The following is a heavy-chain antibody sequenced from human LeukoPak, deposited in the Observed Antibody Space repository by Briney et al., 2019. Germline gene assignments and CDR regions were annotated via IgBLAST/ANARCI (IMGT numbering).Heavy chain of an antibody. V-gene: IGHV3-66*02. CDR2: ISSGGST. Sequence: GGSLRLSCAAPGFTVSSNYMSWVRQAPGKGLEWVSVISSGGSTYYADSVKGRFTISRDNSKNTLYLQMNSLRAEDTAVYYCARDPSNPTAFDYWGQGTLVTVSS. CDR1: GFTVSSNY. J-gene: IGHJ4*02. D-gene: IGHD6-6*01. CDR3: ARDPSNPTAFDY.